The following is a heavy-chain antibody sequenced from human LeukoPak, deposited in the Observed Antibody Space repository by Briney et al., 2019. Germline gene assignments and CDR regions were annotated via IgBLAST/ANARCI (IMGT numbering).Heavy chain of an antibody. D-gene: IGHD3-22*01. CDR1: GGSVSSGSYY. V-gene: IGHV4-61*01. Sequence: SETLSLTCTVSGGSVSSGSYYWSWIRQPPGKGLEWIGYIYYRGSTNYNPSLKSRVTMSVDTSKNQFSLKLSSVTAADTAVYYCARYDSSGPQYFQYWGQGTLVTVSS. J-gene: IGHJ1*01. CDR3: ARYDSSGPQYFQY. CDR2: IYYRGST.